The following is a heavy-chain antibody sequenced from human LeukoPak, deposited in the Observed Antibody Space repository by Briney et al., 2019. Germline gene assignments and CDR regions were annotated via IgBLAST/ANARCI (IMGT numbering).Heavy chain of an antibody. CDR2: MNYNRGNT. J-gene: IGHJ4*02. Sequence: ASVKVSCKASGYTFTRYDINWVRQATGQGGEGMGWMNYNRGNTGYAQKLQGRDTITRKTDITKVYMEVNRLRSGDRAVFLFARGCLKQRRADIDYWGQGTLVTVSS. CDR3: ARGCLKQRRADIDY. CDR1: GYTFTRYD. V-gene: IGHV1-8*01. D-gene: IGHD6-25*01.